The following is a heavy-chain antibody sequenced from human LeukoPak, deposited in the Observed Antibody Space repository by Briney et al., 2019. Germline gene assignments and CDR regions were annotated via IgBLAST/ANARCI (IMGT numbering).Heavy chain of an antibody. CDR3: ARPRVRGYYYYYYMDV. V-gene: IGHV4-61*05. J-gene: IGHJ6*03. CDR1: GGSISSSSYY. CDR2: IYYSGST. Sequence: SETLSLTCTVSGGSISSSSYYWSWIRQPPGKGLEWIGYIYYSGSTNYNPSLKSRVTISVDTSKNQFSLKLSSVTAADTAVYYCARPRVRGYYYYYYMDVWGKGTTVTVSS. D-gene: IGHD3-10*02.